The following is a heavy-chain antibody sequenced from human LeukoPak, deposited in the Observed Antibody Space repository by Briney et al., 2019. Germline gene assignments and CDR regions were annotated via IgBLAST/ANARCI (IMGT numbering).Heavy chain of an antibody. CDR2: INHSGST. Sequence: PSETLSLTCAVYGGSFSGYYWSWIRQPPGKGLEWIGEINHSGSTNYNPSLKSRVTISVDTSKNQFSLKLSSVTAADTAVYYCARGRQQSRTSLYYSDYWGQGTLVTVSS. D-gene: IGHD6-13*01. V-gene: IGHV4-34*01. J-gene: IGHJ4*02. CDR3: ARGRQQSRTSLYYSDY. CDR1: GGSFSGYY.